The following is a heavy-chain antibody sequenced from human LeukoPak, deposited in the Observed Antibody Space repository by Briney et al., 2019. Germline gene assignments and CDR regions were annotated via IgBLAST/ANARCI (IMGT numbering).Heavy chain of an antibody. J-gene: IGHJ5*02. CDR3: ARGPHIVVVATGLPHWFDP. CDR2: ISAYNGNT. Sequence: ASVKVSCKASGYTFTSYGTSWVRQAPGQGLEWMGWISAYNGNTNYAQKLQGRVTMTTDTSTSTAYMDLTSLRSDDTAVYYCARGPHIVVVATGLPHWFDPWGQGTLVTVSS. V-gene: IGHV1-18*01. CDR1: GYTFTSYG. D-gene: IGHD2-2*01.